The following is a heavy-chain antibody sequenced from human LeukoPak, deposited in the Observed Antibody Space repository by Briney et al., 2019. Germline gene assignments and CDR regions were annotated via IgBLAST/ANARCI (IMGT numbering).Heavy chain of an antibody. V-gene: IGHV3-30*04. CDR1: GFTFSSYA. Sequence: GGSLRLSCAASGFTFSSYAMHWVRQAPGKGLEWVAVISYDGSNKYYADSVKGRFTISRDNSKNTLYLQMNSLRAEDTAVYYCARACLCMGVAGVDNWFHLWGERTLVSVP. D-gene: IGHD6-19*01. CDR3: ARACLCMGVAGVDNWFHL. CDR2: ISYDGSNK. J-gene: IGHJ5*02.